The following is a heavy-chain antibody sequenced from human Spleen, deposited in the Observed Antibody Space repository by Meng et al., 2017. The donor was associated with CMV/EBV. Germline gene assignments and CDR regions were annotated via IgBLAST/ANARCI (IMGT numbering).Heavy chain of an antibody. J-gene: IGHJ4*02. V-gene: IGHV3-21*04. D-gene: IGHD4-11*01. CDR1: GFTFSSYS. CDR2: ISSSSSYI. CDR3: AGLHDYSNYGFDY. Sequence: GGSLRLSCAASGFTFSSYSMNWVRQAPGKGLEWVSSISSSSSYIYYADSVKGRFTISRDNAKKTLYLQMNSLTTGDTAVYYCAGLHDYSNYGFDYWGQGTLVTVSS.